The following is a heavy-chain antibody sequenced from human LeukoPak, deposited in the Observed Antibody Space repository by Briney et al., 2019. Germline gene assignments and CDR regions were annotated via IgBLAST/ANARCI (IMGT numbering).Heavy chain of an antibody. CDR1: GCTVSSNY. Sequence: GGSLRLSCAASGCTVSSNYMSWVRQAPGKGLEWVSVIYSGGSTYYADSVKGRFTISRDNSKNTLYLQMNSLRAEDTAVYYCARGYYDSSGYYYDDAFDIWGQGTMVTVSS. CDR3: ARGYYDSSGYYYDDAFDI. V-gene: IGHV3-53*01. D-gene: IGHD3-22*01. CDR2: IYSGGST. J-gene: IGHJ3*02.